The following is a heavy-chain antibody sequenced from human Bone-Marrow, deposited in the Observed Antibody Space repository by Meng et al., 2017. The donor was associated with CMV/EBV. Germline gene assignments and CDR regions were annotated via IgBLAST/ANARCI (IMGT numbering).Heavy chain of an antibody. V-gene: IGHV4-59*01. D-gene: IGHD2-2*01. CDR2: IYYSGST. J-gene: IGHJ4*02. CDR3: AREVCSSANCFTGY. CDR1: SGSISSYY. Sequence: SETLSLTCTVSSGSISSYYWSWIRQPPEKGLEWIGYIYYSGSTTYNPSLKSRVTISVDTSKNQFSLKLSSVTTADTAVYYCAREVCSSANCFTGYWGQGTLVTVSS.